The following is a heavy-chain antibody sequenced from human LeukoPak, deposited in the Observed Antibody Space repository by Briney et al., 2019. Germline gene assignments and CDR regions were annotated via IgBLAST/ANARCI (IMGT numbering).Heavy chain of an antibody. J-gene: IGHJ6*03. CDR2: INPSGGST. D-gene: IGHD1-7*01. Sequence: GASVKVSCKASGYTFTSYYMHWVRQAPGQGLEWMGIINPSGGSTSYAQKFQGRVTMTRDTSTSTVYMELSSLRSEDTAVYYCARDRNYRELTYFYYYMDVWGKGTTVTVSS. CDR1: GYTFTSYY. CDR3: ARDRNYRELTYFYYYMDV. V-gene: IGHV1-46*01.